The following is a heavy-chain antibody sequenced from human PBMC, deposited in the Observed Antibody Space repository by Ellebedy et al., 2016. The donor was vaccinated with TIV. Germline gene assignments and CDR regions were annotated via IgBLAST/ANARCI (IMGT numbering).Heavy chain of an antibody. CDR1: GYTFSNYF. CDR2: INPSSGST. CDR3: ARYGAGSSWYGGVDY. V-gene: IGHV1-46*04. J-gene: IGHJ4*02. D-gene: IGHD6-13*01. Sequence: AASVKVSCKASGYTFSNYFVHWVRQAPGQGLEWMGIINPSSGSTTYAQKLQGRLTMTRDTSTSTVYMELSSLRSEDTAVYYCARYGAGSSWYGGVDYWGQGTLVTVSS.